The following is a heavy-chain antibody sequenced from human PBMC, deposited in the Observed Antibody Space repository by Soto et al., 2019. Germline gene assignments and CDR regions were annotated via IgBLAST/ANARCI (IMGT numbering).Heavy chain of an antibody. V-gene: IGHV3-11*01. Sequence: PGGSVRLSCAASGFSFSDYYMSWIRQGPGKGLEWVSYIRSSGSTIYYADSVKGRFTISRDNAKNSLYLQMNSLRAEDTAVYYCARDLCRLRFLGYGEYDWFDPWGQGTMVTVSS. J-gene: IGHJ5*02. CDR1: GFSFSDYY. CDR3: ARDLCRLRFLGYGEYDWFDP. D-gene: IGHD5-12*01. CDR2: IRSSGSTI.